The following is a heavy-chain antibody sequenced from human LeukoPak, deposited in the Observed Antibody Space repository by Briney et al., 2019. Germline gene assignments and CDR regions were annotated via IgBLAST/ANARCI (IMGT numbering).Heavy chain of an antibody. D-gene: IGHD3-22*01. Sequence: SETLSLTCTVSGGSISSSSYYWGWIRQPPGKGLEWIGSIYYSGSTYYNPSLKSRVTISVDTSKNQFSLKLSSVTAADTAVYYCARDAYYYDSRGYPLIAYFDYWGQGTLVTVSS. J-gene: IGHJ4*02. CDR3: ARDAYYYDSRGYPLIAYFDY. V-gene: IGHV4-39*07. CDR2: IYYSGST. CDR1: GGSISSSSYY.